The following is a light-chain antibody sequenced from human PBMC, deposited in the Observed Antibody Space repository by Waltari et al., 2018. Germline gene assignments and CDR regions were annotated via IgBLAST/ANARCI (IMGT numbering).Light chain of an antibody. J-gene: IGLJ1*01. CDR1: ASYVGAYAF. CDR2: EVS. CDR3: SSYTTSSAPGV. Sequence: QSPLTPPASASGLPGQSIPTSRLGTASYVGAYAFVPWYQQHPGKAPHLIIYEVSHRPSEISNRFSASKSGNTASLTISGLQAEDEADYYCSSYTTSSAPGVFGTGTRVTVL. V-gene: IGLV2-14*01.